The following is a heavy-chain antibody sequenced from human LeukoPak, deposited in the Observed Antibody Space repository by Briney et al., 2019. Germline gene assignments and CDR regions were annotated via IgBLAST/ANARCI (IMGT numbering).Heavy chain of an antibody. V-gene: IGHV3-43*01. J-gene: IGHJ4*02. CDR1: GFTFDEYT. D-gene: IGHD6-13*01. CDR2: ISWDGGST. CDR3: AKDISASSSSWYIDY. Sequence: GGSLRLSCAASGFTFDEYTMHWVRHAPGKGLEWVSLISWDGGSTYYADSVRGRFTISRDNSKNSLYLQMNSLRIEDTALYYCAKDISASSSSWYIDYWGQGTLVTVSS.